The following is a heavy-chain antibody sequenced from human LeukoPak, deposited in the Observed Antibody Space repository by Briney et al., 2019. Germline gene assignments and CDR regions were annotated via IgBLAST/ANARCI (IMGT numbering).Heavy chain of an antibody. Sequence: GASVKSSCKAAGYTFTSYGISWLRQAPGQGLEWMGWISAYNGNTNYAQKLQGRVTMTTDTSTSTAYMELRSLRSDDTAVYYCARQSSSGWPYFDYWGQGTLVTVSS. V-gene: IGHV1-18*04. CDR2: ISAYNGNT. J-gene: IGHJ4*02. D-gene: IGHD6-19*01. CDR3: ARQSSSGWPYFDY. CDR1: GYTFTSYG.